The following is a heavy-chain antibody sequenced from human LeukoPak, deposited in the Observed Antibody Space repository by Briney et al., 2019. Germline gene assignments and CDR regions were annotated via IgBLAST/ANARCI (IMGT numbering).Heavy chain of an antibody. Sequence: ASVKVSCKASGYTFTGYYMHWVRQAPGQGLEWMGWINPNSGGTNYAQKFQGRVTMTRDTSISTAYMELSRLRSDDTAVYYCSLVTLIQGGNYFDYWGQGTLVTVSS. D-gene: IGHD2-21*02. CDR1: GYTFTGYY. CDR3: SLVTLIQGGNYFDY. V-gene: IGHV1-2*02. J-gene: IGHJ4*02. CDR2: INPNSGGT.